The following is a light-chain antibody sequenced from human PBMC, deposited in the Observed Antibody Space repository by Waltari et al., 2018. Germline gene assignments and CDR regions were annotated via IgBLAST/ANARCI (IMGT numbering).Light chain of an antibody. J-gene: IGKJ4*01. CDR1: QSISKY. Sequence: EIVLTQSPATLSLSPGERATLSCRASQSISKYLAWYQQKPGQAPRLLIYDASNRATVIPARFSGSGSGTDFTLTISSLEAEDSAVYYCQQRYNWPLTFGGGTKLGVK. V-gene: IGKV3-11*01. CDR2: DAS. CDR3: QQRYNWPLT.